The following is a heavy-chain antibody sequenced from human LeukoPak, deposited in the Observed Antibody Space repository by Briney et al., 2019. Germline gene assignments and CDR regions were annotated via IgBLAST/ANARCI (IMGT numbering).Heavy chain of an antibody. D-gene: IGHD3-16*01. J-gene: IGHJ3*02. CDR3: ARERILGVWGKGGAFDI. V-gene: IGHV3-66*01. CDR2: IYSGGST. Sequence: PGGSLRLSCAASGFTVSSNYMSWVRQAPGKGLEWVSVIYSGGSTYYADSVKGRFTISRDNSKNTLYLQMNSLRAEDTAVYYCARERILGVWGKGGAFDIWGQGTMVTVSS. CDR1: GFTVSSNY.